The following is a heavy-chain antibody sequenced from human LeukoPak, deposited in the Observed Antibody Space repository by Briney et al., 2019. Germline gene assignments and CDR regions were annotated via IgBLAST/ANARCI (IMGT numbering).Heavy chain of an antibody. CDR3: ARDSLSIAVAGTIDY. CDR2: IKQDGSEK. D-gene: IGHD6-19*01. CDR1: GFTFISYW. V-gene: IGHV3-7*03. Sequence: GGSLRLSCAASGFTFISYWMSWVRQAPGKGLEWVANIKQDGSEKYYVDSVKGRFTISRDNAKNSLYLQMNSLRAEDTAVYYCARDSLSIAVAGTIDYWGQGTLVTVSS. J-gene: IGHJ4*02.